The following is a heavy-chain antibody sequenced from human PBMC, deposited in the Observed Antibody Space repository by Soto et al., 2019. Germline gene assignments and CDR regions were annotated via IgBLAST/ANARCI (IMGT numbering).Heavy chain of an antibody. J-gene: IGHJ6*02. D-gene: IGHD3-3*02. CDR3: ARAKDRPQLGGNYYYVMDV. Sequence: QVQLVQSGSEVKKPGSSVKVSCKASGGTFSSYAISWVRQVPGQGLEWMGGIMPIFGTPDYAQKFQGRVTITAGESTSIAYMELSSLRSEDTGVYYCARAKDRPQLGGNYYYVMDVWGQGTTVTVSS. V-gene: IGHV1-69*12. CDR2: IMPIFGTP. CDR1: GGTFSSYA.